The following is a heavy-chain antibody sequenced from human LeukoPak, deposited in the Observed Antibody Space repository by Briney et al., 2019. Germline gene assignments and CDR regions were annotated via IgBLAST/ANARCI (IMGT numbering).Heavy chain of an antibody. Sequence: GGSLRLSCAASGNYWMHWVRQAPGKGLVWVSHINSDGSWTSYADSVKGRFSISRDNSKNTLYLQMNSLRAEDTAVYYCAREGPYGDYPGFDYWGQGTLVTVSS. J-gene: IGHJ4*02. V-gene: IGHV3-74*01. CDR1: GNYW. CDR3: AREGPYGDYPGFDY. CDR2: INSDGSWT. D-gene: IGHD4-17*01.